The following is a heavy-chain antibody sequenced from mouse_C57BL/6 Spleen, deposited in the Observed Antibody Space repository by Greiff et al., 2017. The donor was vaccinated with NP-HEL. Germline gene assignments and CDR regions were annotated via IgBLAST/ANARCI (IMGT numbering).Heavy chain of an antibody. CDR3: AREYYGSSLYFDY. J-gene: IGHJ2*01. CDR1: GYTFTNYW. V-gene: IGHV1-63*01. CDR2: IYPGGGYT. D-gene: IGHD1-1*01. Sequence: QVHVKQSGAELVRPGTSVKMSCKASGYTFTNYWIGWAKQRPGHGLEWIGDIYPGGGYTNYNEKFKGKATLTADKSSSTAYMQFSSLTSEDSAIYYCAREYYGSSLYFDYWGQGTTLTVSS.